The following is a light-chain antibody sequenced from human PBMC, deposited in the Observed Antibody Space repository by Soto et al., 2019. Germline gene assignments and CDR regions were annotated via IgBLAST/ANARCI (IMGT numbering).Light chain of an antibody. Sequence: QSVLTQPPSASGSPGQSVAISCTGTTSDVGGYDYVSWYQQHPGKAPKLMIYEVTKRPSGVPDRFSGSKSGNTASLTVSGLQAEDEADYYCSSYAGSNTVEFGGGTKVTVL. CDR2: EVT. CDR3: SSYAGSNTVE. V-gene: IGLV2-8*01. J-gene: IGLJ2*01. CDR1: TSDVGGYDY.